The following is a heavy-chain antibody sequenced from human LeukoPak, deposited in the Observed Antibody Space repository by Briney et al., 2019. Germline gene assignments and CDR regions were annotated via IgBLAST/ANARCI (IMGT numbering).Heavy chain of an antibody. V-gene: IGHV4-39*07. Sequence: SETLSLTCTVSGGSISSSSYYWGWIRQPPGKGLEWIVSIYYSGRTYYNPSLKSRVTISVDTSTNQFSLKLSSVTAADTAVYYCARGPNYYDFWSGYSRFDPWGQGTLVTVSS. D-gene: IGHD3-3*01. J-gene: IGHJ5*02. CDR1: GGSISSSSYY. CDR3: ARGPNYYDFWSGYSRFDP. CDR2: IYYSGRT.